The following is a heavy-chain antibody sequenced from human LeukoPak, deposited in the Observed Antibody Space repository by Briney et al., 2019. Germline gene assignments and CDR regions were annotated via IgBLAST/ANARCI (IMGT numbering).Heavy chain of an antibody. CDR1: GYTFTGYY. Sequence: ASVKVSCKASGYTFTGYYMHWVRQAPGQGLEWMGIINPSGGSTSYAQKFQGRVTMTRDMSTSTVYMELTSLRSEDTAVFYCARADYGDYVFDSWGQGTLVTVSS. J-gene: IGHJ4*02. CDR3: ARADYGDYVFDS. D-gene: IGHD4-17*01. V-gene: IGHV1-46*01. CDR2: INPSGGST.